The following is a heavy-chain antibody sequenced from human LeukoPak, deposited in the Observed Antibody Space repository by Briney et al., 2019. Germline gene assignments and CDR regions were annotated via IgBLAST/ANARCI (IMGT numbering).Heavy chain of an antibody. CDR2: IYYSGST. D-gene: IGHD6-13*01. CDR1: AGSISSGSYY. V-gene: IGHV4-39*06. J-gene: IGHJ4*02. CDR3: AAVQQLVRFVAY. Sequence: PSETLSLTCTVSAGSISSGSYYWGWIRQPPGKGLEWIGNIYYSGSTYYNPSLKSRVSVSVDTSKNQFPLKLSSVTTADTAVYYCAAVQQLVRFVAYWGQGTLVTVSS.